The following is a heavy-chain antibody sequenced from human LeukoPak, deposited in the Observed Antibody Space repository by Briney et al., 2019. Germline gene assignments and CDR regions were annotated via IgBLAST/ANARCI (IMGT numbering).Heavy chain of an antibody. CDR2: IHYSGST. J-gene: IGHJ5*02. D-gene: IGHD3-3*01. V-gene: IGHV4-59*01. CDR1: GGSISSYY. Sequence: SETLSLTCTVSGGSISSYYWSWIRQPPGKALEWIGYIHYSGSTNYNPSLKSRVTISVDTSKNQFSLKLSSVTAADTAVYYCARGPGDDFWSGYYNNWFDPWGQGTLVTVSS. CDR3: ARGPGDDFWSGYYNNWFDP.